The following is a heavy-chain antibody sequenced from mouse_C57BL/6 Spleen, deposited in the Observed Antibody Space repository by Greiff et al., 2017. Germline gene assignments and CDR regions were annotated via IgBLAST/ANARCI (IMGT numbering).Heavy chain of an antibody. V-gene: IGHV1-69*01. CDR1: GYTFTSYW. CDR2: IDPSDSYT. D-gene: IGHD2-10*02. CDR3: ARWGYGNYYFDY. J-gene: IGHJ2*01. Sequence: VQLQQPGAELVMPGASVKLSCKASGYTFTSYWMHWVKQRPGQGLEWIGEIDPSDSYTNYNQKFKGKSTLTVDKSSSTAYMQLSSLTSEDSAVYYCARWGYGNYYFDYWGQGTTLTVSS.